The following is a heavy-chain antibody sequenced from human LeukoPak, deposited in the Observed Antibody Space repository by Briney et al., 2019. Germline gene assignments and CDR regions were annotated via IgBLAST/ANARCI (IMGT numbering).Heavy chain of an antibody. CDR1: GFTFSSCA. V-gene: IGHV3-23*01. CDR2: IRGSGDST. Sequence: GGSLRLSCAASGFTFSSCAMSWVRQAPGKGLEWVSAIRGSGDSTFYADSVKGRFTISRDNSKNTLSLQMNSLGADDTAVYYFARPRYCSSISCYFHAFDVWGQGTMVTVSS. J-gene: IGHJ3*01. CDR3: ARPRYCSSISCYFHAFDV. D-gene: IGHD2-2*01.